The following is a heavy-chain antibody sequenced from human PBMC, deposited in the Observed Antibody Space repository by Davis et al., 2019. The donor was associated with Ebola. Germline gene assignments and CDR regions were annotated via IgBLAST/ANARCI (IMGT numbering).Heavy chain of an antibody. D-gene: IGHD3-3*01. CDR2: MYYSGSS. CDR3: ATYDFWSGGGTGYFQH. CDR1: GGSISGTISN. J-gene: IGHJ1*01. V-gene: IGHV4-39*07. Sequence: PSETLSLTCTVSGGSISGTISNWVWIRQPPGKGLEWIGTMYYSGSSYYNPSLKSRVTISVDTSKNQFSLKLSSVTAADTAVYYCATYDFWSGGGTGYFQHWGQGTLVTVSS.